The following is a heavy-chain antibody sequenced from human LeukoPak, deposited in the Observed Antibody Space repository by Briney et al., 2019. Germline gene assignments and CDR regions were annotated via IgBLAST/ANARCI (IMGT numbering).Heavy chain of an antibody. D-gene: IGHD4-23*01. CDR1: GFTFSSYS. J-gene: IGHJ4*02. CDR2: ISSGSNTI. V-gene: IGHV3-48*02. Sequence: GGSLRLSCAASGFTFSSYSMNWVRQAPGKGLEWVSYISSGSNTIYYADSVKGRFTISRDNAKNSLYLQMNSLRDEDTAVYYCARGRPHGNDYWGQGTLVTVSS. CDR3: ARGRPHGNDY.